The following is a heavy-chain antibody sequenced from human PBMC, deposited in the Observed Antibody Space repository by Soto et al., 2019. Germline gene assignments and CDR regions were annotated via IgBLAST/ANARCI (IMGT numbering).Heavy chain of an antibody. CDR2: IKQDGSEK. J-gene: IGHJ6*02. D-gene: IGHD3-10*01. V-gene: IGHV3-7*05. CDR1: GFTLSSYW. CDR3: ASLYGSGSYFGYYYGMEV. Sequence: GGSLRLSCAASGFTLSSYWMSWVRQAPGKGLEWVANIKQDGSEKYYADSVKGRFTISRDNSKNTLYLQMNSLRAEDTAVYYCASLYGSGSYFGYYYGMEVWGQGTTVTVSS.